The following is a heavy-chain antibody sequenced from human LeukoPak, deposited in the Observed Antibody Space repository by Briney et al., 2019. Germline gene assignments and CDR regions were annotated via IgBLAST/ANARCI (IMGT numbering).Heavy chain of an antibody. CDR2: AKQDGTEK. CDR1: GFTFRDDW. V-gene: IGHV3-7*03. D-gene: IGHD1-20*01. Sequence: GGSLRLSCEASGFTFRDDWMTWVRKAPRKGLEWVANAKQDGTEKFYVHSVKGRFTISRDKAKNSLYLQMSSLRPEDTAVYSCACRLTGPYWGQGTLVTVSS. CDR3: ACRLTGPY. J-gene: IGHJ4*02.